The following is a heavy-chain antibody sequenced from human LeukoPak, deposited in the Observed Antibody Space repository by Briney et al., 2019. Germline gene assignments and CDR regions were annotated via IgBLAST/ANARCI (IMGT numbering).Heavy chain of an antibody. CDR1: GGSISSGDYY. CDR3: ARLCSSTSCFLPYGMDV. V-gene: IGHV4-30-4*01. J-gene: IGHJ6*02. CDR2: IYYSGST. Sequence: SQTLSLTCTVSGGSISSGDYYWSWIRQPPGKGLEWIGYIYYSGSTYYNPSLKSRVTISVDTSENQFSLKLSSVTAADTAVYYCARLCSSTSCFLPYGMDVWGQGTTVTVSS. D-gene: IGHD2-2*01.